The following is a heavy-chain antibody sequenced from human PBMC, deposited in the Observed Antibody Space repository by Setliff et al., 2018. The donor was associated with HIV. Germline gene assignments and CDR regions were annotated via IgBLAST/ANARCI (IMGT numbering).Heavy chain of an antibody. D-gene: IGHD4-17*01. V-gene: IGHV3-30*02. CDR2: IRYDGTYK. Sequence: GGSLRLSCAASGFTFSSYGMHWVRQAPGQGLEWVAFIRYDGTYKYYADSLKGRFTISRDDSKNTAYLQMNSLKSEDTAVYYCARRGYSDYVNNFYMDVVGQGTTVTVSS. J-gene: IGHJ6*02. CDR1: GFTFSSYG. CDR3: ARRGYSDYVNNFYMDV.